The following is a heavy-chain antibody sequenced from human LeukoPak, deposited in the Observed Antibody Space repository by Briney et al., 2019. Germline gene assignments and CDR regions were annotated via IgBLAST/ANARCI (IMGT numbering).Heavy chain of an antibody. CDR1: GFTFRSYD. J-gene: IGHJ3*02. Sequence: PGRSLRLSCDAYGFTFRSYDMHWVPKAPGKGPEWVALTWYDGSNKNYADSVKGRFTISRDNSKNTLFLQMNSLRAEDTAVYYCAREASDAFDIWGQGTMVTVSS. CDR2: TWYDGSNK. CDR3: AREASDAFDI. V-gene: IGHV3-33*01.